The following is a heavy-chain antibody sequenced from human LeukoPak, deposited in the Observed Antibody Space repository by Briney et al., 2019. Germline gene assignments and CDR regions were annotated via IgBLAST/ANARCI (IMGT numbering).Heavy chain of an antibody. Sequence: ASVKVSCKASGYTFTSYDINWVRQATGQGLEWMGWMNPNSGHTGYAQKFQGRVTMTRNTSISTAYMELSSLRSEDTAVYYCAKDPAYYDILTGYPFDYWGQGTLVTVSS. J-gene: IGHJ4*02. D-gene: IGHD3-9*01. V-gene: IGHV1-8*01. CDR2: MNPNSGHT. CDR3: AKDPAYYDILTGYPFDY. CDR1: GYTFTSYD.